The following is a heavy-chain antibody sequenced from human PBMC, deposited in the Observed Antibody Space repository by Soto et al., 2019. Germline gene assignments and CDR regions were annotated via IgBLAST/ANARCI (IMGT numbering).Heavy chain of an antibody. CDR2: ISSSSSYI. J-gene: IGHJ3*02. CDR1: GFTFSSYS. CDR3: ARDGDYVWGSYRWSDAFDI. V-gene: IGHV3-21*01. Sequence: GGSLRLSCAASGFTFSSYSMNWVRQAPGMGLAWVSSISSSSSYIYYADSVKGRFTISRDNAKNPLYLQMNSLRAEDTAVYYCARDGDYVWGSYRWSDAFDIWGQGTMVTVSS. D-gene: IGHD3-16*02.